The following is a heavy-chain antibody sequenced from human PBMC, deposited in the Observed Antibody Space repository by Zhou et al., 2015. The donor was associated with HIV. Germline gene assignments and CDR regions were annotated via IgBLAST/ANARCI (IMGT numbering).Heavy chain of an antibody. CDR1: GFTFSTYD. CDR3: ARVGGQGSSSSGMDV. CDR2: IGTEGDT. D-gene: IGHD6-6*01. Sequence: EVQLVESGGGLVQPGGSLRLSCAASGFTFSTYDMHWVRQGPGKGLEWVSAIGTEGDTYYSDSVKGRFTISRENAKNSLYLQMNNLKAGDTAVYFCARVGGQGSSSSGMDVWGQGTTVTVSS. V-gene: IGHV3-13*01. J-gene: IGHJ6*02.